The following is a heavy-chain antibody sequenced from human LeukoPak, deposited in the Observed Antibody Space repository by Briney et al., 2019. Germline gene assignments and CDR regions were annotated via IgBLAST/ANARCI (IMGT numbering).Heavy chain of an antibody. CDR1: GGSISSGSYY. V-gene: IGHV4-61*02. D-gene: IGHD3-3*01. Sequence: SETLSLTCTVSGGSISSGSYYWSWIRQPAGKGLEWIGRIYTSGSTNYNPSPKSRVTISVDTSKNQFSLKLSSVTAADTAVYYCARGATYYDFWSGLDVWGKGTTVTVSS. J-gene: IGHJ6*04. CDR2: IYTSGST. CDR3: ARGATYYDFWSGLDV.